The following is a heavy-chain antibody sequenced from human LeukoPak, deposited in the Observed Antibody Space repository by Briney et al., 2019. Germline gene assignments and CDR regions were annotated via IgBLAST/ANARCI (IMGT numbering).Heavy chain of an antibody. CDR3: ARVHIVTGTYFDS. J-gene: IGHJ4*02. CDR2: IYTSGYT. CDR1: GDSISSYY. Sequence: PSETLSLTCNVSGDSISSYYWSWLRQPGGKALEWIGRIYTSGYTNYNSSLESRVTMSIDTAKSQFSLKLSSVTAADTAVYYCARVHIVTGTYFDSWGLGALVTVSS. V-gene: IGHV4-4*07. D-gene: IGHD2-21*01.